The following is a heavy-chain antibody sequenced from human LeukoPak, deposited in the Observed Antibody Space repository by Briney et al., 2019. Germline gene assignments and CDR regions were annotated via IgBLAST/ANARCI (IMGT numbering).Heavy chain of an antibody. CDR1: GFTFSSYA. CDR3: AKGARLLWFGELLVAPNGY. Sequence: GGSLRLSCAASGFTFSSYAMSWVRQAPGKGLEWVSAISGSGGSTYYADSVKGRFTISRDNSKNTLYLQMNSLRAEDTAVYYCAKGARLLWFGELLVAPNGYWGQGTLVTVSP. CDR2: ISGSGGST. D-gene: IGHD3-10*01. J-gene: IGHJ4*02. V-gene: IGHV3-23*01.